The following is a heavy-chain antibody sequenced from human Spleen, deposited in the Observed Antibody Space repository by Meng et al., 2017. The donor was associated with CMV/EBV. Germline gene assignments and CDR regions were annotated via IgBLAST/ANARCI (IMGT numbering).Heavy chain of an antibody. CDR1: GFTFSRYR. J-gene: IGHJ4*02. V-gene: IGHV3-21*01. D-gene: IGHD1-7*01. CDR3: ARRAGATGSTPLDY. Sequence: GGSLRLSCAVSGFTFSRYRMNWVRQAPGKGLEWVSSISSSSSDKFYADSVKGRLTISRDNAKNSLYLQMNSLRAEDTAVYYCARRAGATGSTPLDYWGQGTLVTVSS. CDR2: ISSSSSDK.